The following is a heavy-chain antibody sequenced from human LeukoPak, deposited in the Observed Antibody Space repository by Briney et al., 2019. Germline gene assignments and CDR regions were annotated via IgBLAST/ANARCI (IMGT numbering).Heavy chain of an antibody. Sequence: GGSLKLSCVASGFTFGDYAMGWVRQAPGKGLEWVSGLSGSGASTFYADSVKGRFTITRDNSKHTVSLQMDSLRAEDTAIYYCTKGQGYSSSDNYFDPWGQGTLVTVSS. J-gene: IGHJ5*02. D-gene: IGHD6-13*01. CDR1: GFTFGDYA. CDR3: TKGQGYSSSDNYFDP. V-gene: IGHV3-23*01. CDR2: LSGSGAST.